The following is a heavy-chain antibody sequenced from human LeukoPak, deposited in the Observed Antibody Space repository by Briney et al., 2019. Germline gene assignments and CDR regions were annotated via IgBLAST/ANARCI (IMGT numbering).Heavy chain of an antibody. CDR1: GFAFSSYS. D-gene: IGHD3-22*01. V-gene: IGHV3-21*01. CDR3: ARSLGGRITMTSDNYMDV. J-gene: IGHJ6*03. Sequence: PGGSLRLSCAASGFAFSSYSMNWVRQAPGKGLEWVSSISSSSSYIYYADSVKGRFTISRDNAKNSLYLQMNSLRAEDTAVYYCARSLGGRITMTSDNYMDVWGKGTTVTVSS. CDR2: ISSSSSYI.